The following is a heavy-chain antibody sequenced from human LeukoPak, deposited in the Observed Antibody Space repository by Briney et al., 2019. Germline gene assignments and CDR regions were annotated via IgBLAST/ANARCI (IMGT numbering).Heavy chain of an antibody. V-gene: IGHV1-18*01. CDR2: ISAYNGNT. D-gene: IGHD3-3*01. J-gene: IGHJ6*03. CDR1: GYTFTSYG. CDR3: ARTGWSGLWHYYYYMDV. Sequence: ASVKVSCKASGYTFTSYGISWVRQAPGQGLEGMGWISAYNGNTNYAQKLQGRVTMTTDTSTSTAYMELRSLRSDDTAVYYCARTGWSGLWHYYYYMDVWGKGTTVTVSS.